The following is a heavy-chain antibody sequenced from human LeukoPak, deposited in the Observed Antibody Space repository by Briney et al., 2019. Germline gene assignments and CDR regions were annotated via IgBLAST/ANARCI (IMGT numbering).Heavy chain of an antibody. Sequence: ASVKVSCKASGYTFTSYYIHWVRQAPGQGLEWMGIINPSGGSTTYAQKFQGRVTMTRDMSTRTLYMELSSLRSEDTAFYYCARVGDYSPRGWFDPWGQGTLVTVS. CDR1: GYTFTSYY. CDR2: INPSGGST. V-gene: IGHV1-46*01. D-gene: IGHD4-11*01. CDR3: ARVGDYSPRGWFDP. J-gene: IGHJ5*02.